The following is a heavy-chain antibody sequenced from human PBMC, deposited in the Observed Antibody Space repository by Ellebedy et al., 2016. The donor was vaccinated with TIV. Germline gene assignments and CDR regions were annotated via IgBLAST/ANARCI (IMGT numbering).Heavy chain of an antibody. CDR1: RDSINNDNF. Sequence: MPSETLSLTCGVSRDSINNDNFWSWVRQPPGRGLEWIGDVYHTGHTNYNPSLLSRVTITVDRSKGQFSLTLRSMTAADTAVYFCARDWTRGGGYIPHWFDPWGQGTLATVSS. J-gene: IGHJ5*02. V-gene: IGHV4-4*02. CDR3: ARDWTRGGGYIPHWFDP. CDR2: VYHTGHT. D-gene: IGHD5-24*01.